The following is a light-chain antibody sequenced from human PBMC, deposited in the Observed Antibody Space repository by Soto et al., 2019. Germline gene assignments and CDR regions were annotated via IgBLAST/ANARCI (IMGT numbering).Light chain of an antibody. CDR3: KQHGTSPIT. CDR2: GAS. Sequence: EIVLTQSPGTLSLSPGEEATLSCRASQTVIRNYLAWHQQKPGQTPRLLVYGASSRATGIPDRFSGSGSGTDFTLTIRRLEPEDFAVYYCKQHGTSPITFGQGTRLEIK. J-gene: IGKJ5*01. V-gene: IGKV3-20*01. CDR1: QTVIRNY.